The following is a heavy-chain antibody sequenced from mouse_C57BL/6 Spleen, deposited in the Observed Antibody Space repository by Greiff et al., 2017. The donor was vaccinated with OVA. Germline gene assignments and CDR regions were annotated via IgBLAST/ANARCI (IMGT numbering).Heavy chain of an antibody. J-gene: IGHJ4*01. Sequence: EVQLQESGGGLVKPGGSLKISCAASGFTFSDYGITWVRQAPEKGLEWVAYISSGSGTIYYEDNVKGRFTISRDNAKNTLFLQMTSMSCEDTAMYDCERKSSYCYTVDYWGQGTTVTVSS. D-gene: IGHD1-1*01. CDR3: ERKSSYCYTVDY. V-gene: IGHV5-17*01. CDR1: GFTFSDYG. CDR2: ISSGSGTI.